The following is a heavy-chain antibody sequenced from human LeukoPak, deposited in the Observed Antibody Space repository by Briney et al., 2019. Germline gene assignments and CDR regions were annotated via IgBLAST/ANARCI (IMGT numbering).Heavy chain of an antibody. CDR2: ISSSSSYI. V-gene: IGHV3-21*01. J-gene: IGHJ6*03. CDR1: GFTFNNYI. Sequence: SGGSLRLSCAASGFTFNNYIMNWVRQAPGKGLEWVSSISSSSSYIYYADSVKGRFTISRDNAKNSLYLQMNSLRAEDTAVYYCARDRPRYYYMDVWGKGTTVTISS. CDR3: ARDRPRYYYMDV.